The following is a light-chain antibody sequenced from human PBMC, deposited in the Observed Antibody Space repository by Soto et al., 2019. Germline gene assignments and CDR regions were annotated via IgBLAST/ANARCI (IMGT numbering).Light chain of an antibody. J-gene: IGLJ2*01. CDR1: SSDVGGYNY. CDR2: DVS. CDR3: CSYAGSYTLRVV. Sequence: QSALTQPRSVSGSPGQSVTISCTGTSSDVGGYNYVSWYQQHPGKAPKLMIYDVSKRPSGVPDRFSGSKSGNTASLTISGLQAEDEADYHCCSYAGSYTLRVVFGGGTKLTVL. V-gene: IGLV2-11*01.